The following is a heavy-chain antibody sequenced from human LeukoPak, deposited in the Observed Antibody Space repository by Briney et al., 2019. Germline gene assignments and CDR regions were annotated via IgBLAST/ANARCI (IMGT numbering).Heavy chain of an antibody. CDR3: AVRDGHSTSSGDT. CDR2: INQSGRT. Sequence: SETLSLTCGFYGGSFRNYYWSCIRQSPAKGLEWIGEINQSGRTNYNPSLKTRLTISVDTAKNLFSLNLTSMTAADTATYYCAVRDGHSTSSGDTWGQGTLVTVSS. V-gene: IGHV4-34*01. D-gene: IGHD6-6*01. CDR1: GGSFRNYY. J-gene: IGHJ5*02.